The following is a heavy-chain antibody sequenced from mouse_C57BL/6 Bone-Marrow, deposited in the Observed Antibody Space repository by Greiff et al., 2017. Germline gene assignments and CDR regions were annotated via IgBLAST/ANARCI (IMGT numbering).Heavy chain of an antibody. CDR1: GYAFSSYW. V-gene: IGHV1-80*01. CDR3: ARRGSNYWLAY. Sequence: VKLQESGAELVKPGASVKISCKASGYAFSSYWMNWVKQRPGKGLEWIGQIYPGDGDTNYNGKFKGKATLTADKSSSTAYMQLSSLTSEDSAVYFCARRGSNYWLAYWGQGTLVTVSA. J-gene: IGHJ3*01. CDR2: IYPGDGDT. D-gene: IGHD2-5*01.